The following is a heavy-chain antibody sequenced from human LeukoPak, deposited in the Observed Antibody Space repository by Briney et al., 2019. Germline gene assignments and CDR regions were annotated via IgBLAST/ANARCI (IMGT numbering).Heavy chain of an antibody. J-gene: IGHJ2*01. CDR3: AAVLCIATPATALTGWYFDL. V-gene: IGHV5-51*01. D-gene: IGHD6-13*01. Sequence: HGESLKISCKGSGYSFTSYWIGWVRQMPGKGLEWMGIIYPGDSDTRYSPSFQGQVTISADKSISTAYLQWSSLKASDTAMDYYAAVLCIATPATALTGWYFDLWGRGTLVTVSS. CDR1: GYSFTSYW. CDR2: IYPGDSDT.